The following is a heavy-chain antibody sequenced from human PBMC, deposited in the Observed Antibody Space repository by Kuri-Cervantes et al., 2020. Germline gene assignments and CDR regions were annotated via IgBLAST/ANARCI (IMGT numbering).Heavy chain of an antibody. D-gene: IGHD6-13*01. V-gene: IGHV1-24*01. CDR2: FDPEDGET. CDR1: GYTLTELS. Sequence: ASVKVSCKVSGYTLTELSMHWMRQAPGKGLEWMGGFDPEDGETIYAQKVQGRITMTEDTSTDTAYMELSSLRSEDTAVYYCSTDSLFLRAEQQLVGLLVDWGQGTLVTVSS. J-gene: IGHJ4*02. CDR3: STDSLFLRAEQQLVGLLVD.